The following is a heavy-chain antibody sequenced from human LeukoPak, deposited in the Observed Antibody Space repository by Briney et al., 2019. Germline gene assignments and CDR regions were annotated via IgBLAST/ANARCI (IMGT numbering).Heavy chain of an antibody. CDR2: ISPENSET. V-gene: IGHV5-51*01. D-gene: IGHD2-2*01. CDR1: GYRFTDYW. J-gene: IGHJ4*02. Sequence: GESLKISCKGSGYRFTDYWIAWVRQMPGKGLEWMGIISPENSETHYSPAFQGQVTISVDRSITTAYLQWNSLKASDTAMYYCVKRRNNVYETSPWDPDYWGQGTLVTVSS. CDR3: VKRRNNVYETSPWDPDY.